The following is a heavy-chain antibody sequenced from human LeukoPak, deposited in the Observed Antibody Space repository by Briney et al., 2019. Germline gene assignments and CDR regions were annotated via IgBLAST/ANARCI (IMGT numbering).Heavy chain of an antibody. Sequence: SQTLSLTCAVSGGSISSGAYSWNWIRRPPGKGLEWIGEINHSGSTNYNPSLKSRVTISVDTSKNQFSLKLSSVTAADTAVYYCARKPWGYFDYWGQGTLVTVSS. CDR3: ARKPWGYFDY. J-gene: IGHJ4*02. CDR1: GGSISSGAYS. V-gene: IGHV4-30-2*01. D-gene: IGHD3-16*01. CDR2: INHSGST.